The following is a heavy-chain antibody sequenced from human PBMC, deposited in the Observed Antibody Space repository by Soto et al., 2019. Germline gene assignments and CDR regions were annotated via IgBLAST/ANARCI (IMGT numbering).Heavy chain of an antibody. V-gene: IGHV1-69*13. CDR3: ADTAGYSSGWYYFDY. Sequence: GASVKVSCKASGGTFSSYAISWVRQAPGQGLEWMGGIIPIFGTANYAQKFQGRVTITADESTSTAYMELSSLRSEDTAVYYCADTAGYSSGWYYFDYWGQGTLVTVSS. J-gene: IGHJ4*02. D-gene: IGHD6-19*01. CDR1: GGTFSSYA. CDR2: IIPIFGTA.